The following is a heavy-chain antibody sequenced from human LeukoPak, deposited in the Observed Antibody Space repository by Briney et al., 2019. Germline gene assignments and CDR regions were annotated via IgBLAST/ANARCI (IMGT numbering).Heavy chain of an antibody. CDR2: IKQDGSEK. J-gene: IGHJ4*02. V-gene: IGHV3-7*01. CDR3: ARDDPITMTPDY. CDR1: GFTVSNYW. Sequence: GGSLRLSCAASGFTVSNYWMSWVRQAPGKGLEWVANIKQDGSEKYYVDSVKGRFTTSRDNAKNSLYLQMNSLRAEDTAVYYCARDDPITMTPDYWGQGTLVTVSS. D-gene: IGHD3-22*01.